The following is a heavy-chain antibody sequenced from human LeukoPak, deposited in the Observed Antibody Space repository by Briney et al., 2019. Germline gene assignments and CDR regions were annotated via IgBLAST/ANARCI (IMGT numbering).Heavy chain of an antibody. J-gene: IGHJ4*02. CDR1: GGSVSSGSYY. Sequence: SETLSLICTVSGGSVSSGSYYWSWIRQPPGKGLEWIGYIYYSGSTNYNPSLKSRVTISVDTSKDQFSLKLSSVTAADTAVYYCARAARWGRANDYWGQGTLVTVSS. CDR2: IYYSGST. CDR3: ARAARWGRANDY. V-gene: IGHV4-61*01. D-gene: IGHD1-26*01.